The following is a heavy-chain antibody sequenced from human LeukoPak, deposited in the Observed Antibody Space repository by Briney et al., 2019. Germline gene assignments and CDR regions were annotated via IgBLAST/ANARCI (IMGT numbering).Heavy chain of an antibody. CDR3: ARDQRTYSSWYHPYGMDV. V-gene: IGHV1-3*01. D-gene: IGHD6-13*01. CDR2: INAGNGNT. CDR1: GYTFTGYA. Sequence: GASVKVSCKASGYTFTGYAMHWVRQAPGQRLEWMGWINAGNGNTKYSQKFQGRVTITRDTSASTAYMELSSLRSEDTAVHYCARDQRTYSSWYHPYGMDVWGQGTTVTVSS. J-gene: IGHJ6*02.